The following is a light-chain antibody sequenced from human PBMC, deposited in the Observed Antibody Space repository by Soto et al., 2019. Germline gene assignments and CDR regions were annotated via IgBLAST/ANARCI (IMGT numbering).Light chain of an antibody. CDR3: QQGSSSPLT. Sequence: DIQMTQSPSTLSASVGDRVTITCRASQSISNWLAWYQQKPGKAPKLLIYRASALERGVPSRFTGSGSGTEFTLTISSLQPDDFATYYCQQGSSSPLTFGGGTKVEI. CDR2: RAS. V-gene: IGKV1-5*03. J-gene: IGKJ4*01. CDR1: QSISNW.